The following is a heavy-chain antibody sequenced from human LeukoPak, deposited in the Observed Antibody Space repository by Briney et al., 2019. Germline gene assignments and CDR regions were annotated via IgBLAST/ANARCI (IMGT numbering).Heavy chain of an antibody. CDR3: ARGCESCPFDY. J-gene: IGHJ4*02. Sequence: ASVKVSCKASGGTFSSYAISWVRQAPGQGLEWMGRIIPILGIANYAQKFQGRVTITADKSTSTAYMELSSLRSEDTAVYYCARGCESCPFDYWGQGTLVTVSS. D-gene: IGHD2-15*01. V-gene: IGHV1-69*04. CDR2: IIPILGIA. CDR1: GGTFSSYA.